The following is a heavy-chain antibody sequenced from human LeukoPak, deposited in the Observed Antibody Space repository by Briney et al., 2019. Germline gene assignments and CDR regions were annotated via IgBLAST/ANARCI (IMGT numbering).Heavy chain of an antibody. CDR3: AREIVSSSSFFDS. V-gene: IGHV4-4*02. J-gene: IGHJ4*02. D-gene: IGHD6-6*01. Sequence: SETLSLTCAVSGGSISSSNWWSWVRQPPGKGLEWIGYIYHSGTTYYNPSLTSRVTIAIDRSKNQFSLKLSSVSAADTAVYYCAREIVSSSSFFDSWGQGTLVTVSS. CDR2: IYHSGTT. CDR1: GGSISSSNW.